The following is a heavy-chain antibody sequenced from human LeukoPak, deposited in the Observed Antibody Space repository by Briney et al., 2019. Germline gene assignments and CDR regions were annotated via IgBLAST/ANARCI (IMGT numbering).Heavy chain of an antibody. CDR1: GFTFSSYT. CDR3: ARESTVLTPSFDS. CDR2: ITRSGDYI. Sequence: GGSLRLSCAASGFTFSSYTMNWVRQAPGKGLEWVSSITRSGDYIFYADSVKGRFIISRDNAENSLYLQMNSLRAEDTAVYYCARESTVLTPSFDSWGQGTLVTVSS. V-gene: IGHV3-21*01. J-gene: IGHJ4*02. D-gene: IGHD4-17*01.